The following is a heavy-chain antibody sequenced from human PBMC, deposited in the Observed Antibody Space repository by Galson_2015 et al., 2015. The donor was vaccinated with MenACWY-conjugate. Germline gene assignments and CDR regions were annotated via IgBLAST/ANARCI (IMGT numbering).Heavy chain of an antibody. CDR1: GFTFGDYA. CDR2: IRTKPYGGTA. D-gene: IGHD6-19*01. Sequence: SLRLSCAASGFTFGDYAMTWFRQAPGKGLEWVGFIRTKPYGGTAEYAASMKGRFTISRDDSKSIAHLQMNSLKSEDTAVYYCTRGVAGTPSFFDYWGQGTLVTVSS. V-gene: IGHV3-49*03. J-gene: IGHJ4*02. CDR3: TRGVAGTPSFFDY.